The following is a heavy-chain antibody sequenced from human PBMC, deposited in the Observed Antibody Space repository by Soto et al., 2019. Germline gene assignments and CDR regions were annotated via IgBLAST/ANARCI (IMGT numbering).Heavy chain of an antibody. CDR2: IVAGSGDT. Sequence: SVKVSCKASGFTFTDSAVHWVRQARGQRLEWIGWIVAGSGDTNFAQEFQGRVTITRDMSTSTAYMEVGSLRSEDTAVYYCAAGRTIADFDYWGQRTLGTVSS. J-gene: IGHJ4*02. CDR1: GFTFTDSA. V-gene: IGHV1-58*01. CDR3: AAGRTIADFDY. D-gene: IGHD6-13*01.